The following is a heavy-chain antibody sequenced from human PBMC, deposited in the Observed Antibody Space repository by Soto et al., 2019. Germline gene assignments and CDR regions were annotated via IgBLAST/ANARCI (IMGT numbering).Heavy chain of an antibody. Sequence: GGSLRLSCAASGFTFSAYTMSWVRQAPGKGLEWVSSVTYSGTTAYYADSVKGRFTISRDNSKNTLYLQMNSLRVEDTAVYFCAKEGGDSSFWVPFDSWGQGTLVTVSS. CDR3: AKEGGDSSFWVPFDS. D-gene: IGHD6-13*01. CDR1: GFTFSAYT. V-gene: IGHV3-23*01. J-gene: IGHJ5*01. CDR2: VTYSGTTA.